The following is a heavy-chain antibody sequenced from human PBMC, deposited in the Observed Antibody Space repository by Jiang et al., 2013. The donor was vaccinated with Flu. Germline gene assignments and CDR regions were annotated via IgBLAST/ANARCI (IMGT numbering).Heavy chain of an antibody. V-gene: IGHV2-5*06. CDR2: VYWDNDK. CDR1: GLTLSTRGVG. Sequence: KPTQTLTLTCTVSGLTLSTRGVGVGWIRQSPTKALECFALVYWDNDKRYRPSLRDRLTITKDTSSTRVVLTLADLGPGDSGTYFCAHFSSPAYDFWSGAVDHWGQGISVSVSS. J-gene: IGHJ4*02. CDR3: AHFSSPAYDFWSGAVDH. D-gene: IGHD3-3*01.